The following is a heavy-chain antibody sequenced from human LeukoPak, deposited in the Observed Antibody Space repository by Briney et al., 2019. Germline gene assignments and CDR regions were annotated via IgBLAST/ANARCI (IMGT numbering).Heavy chain of an antibody. CDR3: ARGGYYYDTCGPFDY. J-gene: IGHJ4*02. CDR2: ISHSGST. Sequence: SETLSLTCTASGGSVNSGGYYWSWIRQHPGKGLEWIGYISHSGSTSYNPSLKSRVTISVDTSNNEFSLRLTSVTAADTAVYYCARGGYYYDTCGPFDYWGQGTLVTVSS. D-gene: IGHD3-22*01. CDR1: GGSVNSGGYY. V-gene: IGHV4-31*03.